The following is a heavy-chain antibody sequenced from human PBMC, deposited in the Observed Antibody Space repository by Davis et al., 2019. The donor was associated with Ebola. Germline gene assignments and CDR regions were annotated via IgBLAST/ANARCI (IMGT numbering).Heavy chain of an antibody. Sequence: SETLSLTCTVSGGSISSSSYYWGWIRQPPGKGLEWIGEINHSGSTNYNPSLKSRVTISVDTSKNQFSLKLSSVTAADTAVYYCARWGMDVWGQGTTVTVSS. V-gene: IGHV4-39*07. CDR3: ARWGMDV. CDR1: GGSISSSSYY. CDR2: INHSGST. J-gene: IGHJ6*02.